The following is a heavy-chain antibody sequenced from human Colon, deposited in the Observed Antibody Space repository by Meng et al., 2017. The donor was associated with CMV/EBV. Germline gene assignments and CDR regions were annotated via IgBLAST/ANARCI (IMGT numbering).Heavy chain of an antibody. V-gene: IGHV4-38-2*02. Sequence: SETLSLTCTVSGYSISSGYYWGWIRQPPGKGLEWIGSIYHSGSTYYNPSLKSRVTISVDTSKNQFSLKLSSVTAADTAVYYCARVVSFAVGVVKTLYYYYGMDVWGQGTTVTVSS. CDR1: GYSISSGYY. J-gene: IGHJ6*02. D-gene: IGHD3-3*01. CDR2: IYHSGST. CDR3: ARVVSFAVGVVKTLYYYYGMDV.